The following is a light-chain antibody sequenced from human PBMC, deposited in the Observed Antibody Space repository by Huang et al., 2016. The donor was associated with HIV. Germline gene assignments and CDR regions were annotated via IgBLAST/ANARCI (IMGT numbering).Light chain of an antibody. CDR1: QGVAAN. V-gene: IGKV3-15*01. Sequence: EIVMTQSPATLSVSPGETATLSCRASQGVAANLAWYQQKPGQALRLLLYGASTRATGIPARFSGSGSGTEFTLTISSLQSEDFAVYYCQQDNSWPLTFGGGTKVEIK. J-gene: IGKJ4*01. CDR3: QQDNSWPLT. CDR2: GAS.